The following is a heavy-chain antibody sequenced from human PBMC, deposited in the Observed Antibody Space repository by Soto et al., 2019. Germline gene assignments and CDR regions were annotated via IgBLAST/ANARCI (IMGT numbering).Heavy chain of an antibody. V-gene: IGHV3-21*01. J-gene: IGHJ4*02. Sequence: PGGSLRLSCAASGFTFDRYTLNWVRQAPGKGLEWVASISGNFRFIYHADSLKGRLTISRDNAKNSVYLQMNSLRAEDTALYYCARASSESLSPSFDLWGRGTLVTVSS. CDR3: ARASSESLSPSFDL. CDR1: GFTFDRYT. D-gene: IGHD3-10*01. CDR2: ISGNFRFI.